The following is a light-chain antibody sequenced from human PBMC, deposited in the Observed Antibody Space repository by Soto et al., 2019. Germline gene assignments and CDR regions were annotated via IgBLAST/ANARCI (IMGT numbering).Light chain of an antibody. CDR2: GAS. CDR3: QQNNKWPPVT. Sequence: EVVMTQSAATVSESPGEGVTLSCRAIQTISNGLAWYQQKPGQAPRLLIYGASTRATGVPARFSGGGSGTEFTLTISSLQSQDFAFYYCQQNNKWPPVTFGGGPKVHI. V-gene: IGKV3-15*01. CDR1: QTISNG. J-gene: IGKJ4*01.